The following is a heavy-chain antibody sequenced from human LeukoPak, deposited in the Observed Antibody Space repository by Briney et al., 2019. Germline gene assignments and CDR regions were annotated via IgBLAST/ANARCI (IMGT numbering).Heavy chain of an antibody. J-gene: IGHJ4*02. Sequence: SVKVSCKASGYTFTDYYMNWVRQAPGQRLEWIGWIVVASGNTKYAQKFQERVTITRDMSTSTAYMELSSLRPEDTALYYCAAAPIEMQQRGFDYWGQGSLVTVSS. CDR2: IVVASGNT. D-gene: IGHD5-24*01. V-gene: IGHV1-58*02. CDR3: AAAPIEMQQRGFDY. CDR1: GYTFTDYY.